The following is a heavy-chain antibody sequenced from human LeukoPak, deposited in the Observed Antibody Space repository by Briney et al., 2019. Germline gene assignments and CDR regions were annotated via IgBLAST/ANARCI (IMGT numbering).Heavy chain of an antibody. Sequence: SETLCLTCTASGYSISSGYFYDWIRPPPGNVLEWIGTLCHSGSSYYNPSLKGRVTISVDTAKNPSSLKLSSVTAADTAVFHCARSWFGEYGGGAFDIWGQGTMVTVSS. CDR1: GYSISSGYF. CDR3: ARSWFGEYGGGAFDI. V-gene: IGHV4-38-2*02. CDR2: LCHSGSS. D-gene: IGHD3-10*01. J-gene: IGHJ3*02.